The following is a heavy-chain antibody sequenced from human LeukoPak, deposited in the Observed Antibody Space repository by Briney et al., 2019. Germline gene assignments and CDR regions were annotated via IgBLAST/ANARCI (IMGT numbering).Heavy chain of an antibody. CDR3: AGTLFVSKDRYYFDY. V-gene: IGHV3-21*01. Sequence: PGGSLRLSCAASGFTFSSYSMNWVRQAPGKGLEWVSSISSSSSYIYYADSVKGRFTISRDNSKNTLYLQMNSLRAEDTAVYYCAGTLFVSKDRYYFDYWGQGTLVTVSS. CDR1: GFTFSSYS. J-gene: IGHJ4*02. D-gene: IGHD2-21*01. CDR2: ISSSSSYI.